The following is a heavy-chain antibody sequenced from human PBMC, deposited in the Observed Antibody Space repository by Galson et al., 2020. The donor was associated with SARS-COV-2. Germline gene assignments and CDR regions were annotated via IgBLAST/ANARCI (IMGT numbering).Heavy chain of an antibody. CDR1: GGTFSNYV. CDR3: ASGRCSAGNCYSRTSVFWWAFEY. Sequence: SVKVSCKASGGTFSNYVFSWVRQAPGQGPEWMGGIIPMLGTTNYAQNFQGRVTITTDESTSTAYMELSSLRSEDTAVYYCASGRCSAGNCYSRTSVFWWAFEYWCQGTLVTVAS. CDR2: IIPMLGTT. D-gene: IGHD2-15*01. J-gene: IGHJ4*02. V-gene: IGHV1-69*05.